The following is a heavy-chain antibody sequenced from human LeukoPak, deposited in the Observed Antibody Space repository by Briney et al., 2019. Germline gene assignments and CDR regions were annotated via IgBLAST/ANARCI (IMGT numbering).Heavy chain of an antibody. V-gene: IGHV4-59*11. D-gene: IGHD1-20*01. CDR1: GASMSSHY. J-gene: IGHJ4*02. Sequence: PSETLSLTCTVSGASMSSHYWSWFRQSPGKGLEWIGNIYYSGSTNYNPSLKSRVTISVDTPKNQFSLKLSSVTTADAAVYYSAGAPNWSYFDYWGQGTLVTVSS. CDR3: AGAPNWSYFDY. CDR2: IYYSGST.